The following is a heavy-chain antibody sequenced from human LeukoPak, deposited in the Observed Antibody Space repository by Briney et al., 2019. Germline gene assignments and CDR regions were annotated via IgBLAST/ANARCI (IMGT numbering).Heavy chain of an antibody. D-gene: IGHD3-10*01. V-gene: IGHV3-66*01. J-gene: IGHJ4*02. Sequence: GGSLRLSCAASGFTVSSNYMSWVRQAPGKGLEWGSVIYSGGSTYYSDSVKGRFTISRDISKNTLYLQMNGLRAEDTAVYYCARNDYGSGSYITLFDYWGQGTLVTVSS. CDR1: GFTVSSNY. CDR3: ARNDYGSGSYITLFDY. CDR2: IYSGGST.